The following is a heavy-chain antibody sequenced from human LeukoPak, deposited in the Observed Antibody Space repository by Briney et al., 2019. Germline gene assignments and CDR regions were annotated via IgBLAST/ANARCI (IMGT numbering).Heavy chain of an antibody. J-gene: IGHJ2*01. CDR1: GGTFSSYA. CDR2: IIPIFGTA. V-gene: IGHV1-69*13. CDR3: ARVAGYCSSTSCYAIWYFDL. Sequence: ASVKVSCKASGGTFSSYAISWVRQAPGQGLEWMGGIIPIFGTANYAQKFQGRVTITADESTSTAYMELSSLRSEDTAVYYCARVAGYCSSTSCYAIWYFDLWGRGTLVTVSS. D-gene: IGHD2-2*01.